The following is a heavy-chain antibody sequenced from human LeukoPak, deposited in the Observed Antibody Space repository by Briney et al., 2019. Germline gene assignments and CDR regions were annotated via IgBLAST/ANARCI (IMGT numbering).Heavy chain of an antibody. CDR3: ARDLRRYCSSTSCVSPY. D-gene: IGHD2-2*01. J-gene: IGHJ4*02. V-gene: IGHV1-18*01. CDR1: GYTFTSYG. CDR2: ISAYNGNT. Sequence: ASVKVSCKASGYTFTSYGISWVRQAPGRGLEWMGWISAYNGNTNYAQKLQGRFTMTTDTSTSTAYMELRSLRSDDTAVYYCARDLRRYCSSTSCVSPYWGQGTLVTVSS.